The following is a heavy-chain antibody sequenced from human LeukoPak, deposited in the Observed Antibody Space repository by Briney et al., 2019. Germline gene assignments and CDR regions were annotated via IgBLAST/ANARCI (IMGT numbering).Heavy chain of an antibody. CDR2: IYHSGST. V-gene: IGHV4-38-2*01. Sequence: SETLSLTCAVSGYSISSGYHWGWIRQPPGKGLEWIGSIYHSGSTYYNPSLKSRVTISVDTSKNQFSLKLSSVTAADTAVYYCARVAAAAGTYWYFDLWGRGTLVTVSS. D-gene: IGHD6-13*01. CDR3: ARVAAAAGTYWYFDL. J-gene: IGHJ2*01. CDR1: GYSISSGYH.